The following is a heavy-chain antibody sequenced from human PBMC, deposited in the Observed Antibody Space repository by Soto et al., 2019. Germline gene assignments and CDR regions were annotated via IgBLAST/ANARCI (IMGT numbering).Heavy chain of an antibody. CDR1: GGSIYTDDW. CDR2: VHQLVGT. V-gene: IGHV4-4*02. Sequence: QVRLQESGPGLVEPSGTLSLTCTVSGGSIYTDDWWTWVRQPPGKGLEWIGEVHQLVGTNYNPSLRRRVTISINTSKKQFSLVRISVPAANPAVYYGANWGGLNFPRLYWGPGTLVAVSS. D-gene: IGHD3-16*01. CDR3: ANWGGLNFPRLY. J-gene: IGHJ4*02.